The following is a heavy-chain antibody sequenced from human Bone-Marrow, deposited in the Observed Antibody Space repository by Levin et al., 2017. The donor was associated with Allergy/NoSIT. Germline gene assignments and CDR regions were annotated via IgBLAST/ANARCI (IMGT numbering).Heavy chain of an antibody. V-gene: IGHV3-49*04. Sequence: GGSLRLSCAASGFSFDDYALTWVRQAPGKGLEWVGFIRSKAYGETREYAASVRGRFTISRDDSASIAYLQMNSLKAEDTALYYCTRVQCTSRSCYLFDYWGQGTLVTVSS. D-gene: IGHD2-2*01. CDR1: GFSFDDYA. CDR2: IRSKAYGETR. CDR3: TRVQCTSRSCYLFDY. J-gene: IGHJ4*02.